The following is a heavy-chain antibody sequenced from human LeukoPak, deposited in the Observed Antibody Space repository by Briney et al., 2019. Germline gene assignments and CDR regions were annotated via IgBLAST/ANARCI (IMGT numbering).Heavy chain of an antibody. CDR2: ISGSGGST. D-gene: IGHD6-13*01. J-gene: IGHJ5*02. CDR1: GFTFSSYA. V-gene: IGHV3-23*01. Sequence: PGGSLRLSCAASGFTFSSYAMSWVRQAPGKGLEWVSAISGSGGSTYYADSVNGRFTISRDNSKNTLYLQMNSLRAEDTAVYYCAKDPYSSSWYFWFDPWGQGTLVTVSS. CDR3: AKDPYSSSWYFWFDP.